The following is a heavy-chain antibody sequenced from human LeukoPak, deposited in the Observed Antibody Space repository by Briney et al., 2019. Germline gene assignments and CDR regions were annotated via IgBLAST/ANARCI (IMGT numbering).Heavy chain of an antibody. CDR1: GYTFTGYN. J-gene: IGHJ4*02. V-gene: IGHV1-2*02. Sequence: ASVKVSCKASGYTFTGYNIQWVRQAPGQGLEWMGWINPNSGATNYAQKFQGRVTMTRDTSISTAYMELSRLRSDDTAVYYCARGGRRGLYDYWGQGTLVTVSS. CDR3: ARGGRRGLYDY. CDR2: INPNSGAT. D-gene: IGHD2-15*01.